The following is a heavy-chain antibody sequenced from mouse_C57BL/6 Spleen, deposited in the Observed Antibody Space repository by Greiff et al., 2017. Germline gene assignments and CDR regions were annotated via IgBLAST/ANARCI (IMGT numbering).Heavy chain of an antibody. CDR1: GFSLTSYG. Sequence: QVQLQQSGPGLVQPSQSLSITCTVSGFSLTSYGVHWVRQSPGKGLEWLGLIWSSGSTDYNEAFISSLSISNDNSKSQVFFKMNSLQADDTAIYYCARRKATVGSMDYWGQGTSVTVSA. CDR2: IWSSGST. CDR3: ARRKATVGSMDY. V-gene: IGHV2-2*01. J-gene: IGHJ4*01. D-gene: IGHD1-1*01.